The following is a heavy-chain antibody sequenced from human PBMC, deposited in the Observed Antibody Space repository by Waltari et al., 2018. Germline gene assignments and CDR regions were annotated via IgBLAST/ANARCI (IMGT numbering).Heavy chain of an antibody. D-gene: IGHD6-6*01. CDR3: ARGAYSSSPLYFDY. Sequence: QVQLVESGGGVVQPGRSLRLSCAASGLPLSRYGMHWVRQAPGKGLEWVAVIWYDGSNKYYADSVKGRFTISRDNSKNTLYLQMNSLRAEDTAVYYCARGAYSSSPLYFDYWGQGTLVTVSS. CDR1: GLPLSRYG. J-gene: IGHJ4*02. CDR2: IWYDGSNK. V-gene: IGHV3-33*01.